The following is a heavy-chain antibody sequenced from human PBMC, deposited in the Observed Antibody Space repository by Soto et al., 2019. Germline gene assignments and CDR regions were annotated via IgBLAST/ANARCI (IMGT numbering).Heavy chain of an antibody. CDR2: VHSTGST. V-gene: IGHV4-59*08. Sequence: PSETLSLTCTVSGGSITGYHWTWIRQPPGKGLEWIGYVHSTGSTNYNPSLNSRVAISIDTSKNQFSLQLTSVTAADTAMYYCGRGLKESNYMSISYSYYMNVWGKGTTVTVSS. J-gene: IGHJ6*03. CDR3: GRGLKESNYMSISYSYYMNV. D-gene: IGHD4-4*01. CDR1: GGSITGYH.